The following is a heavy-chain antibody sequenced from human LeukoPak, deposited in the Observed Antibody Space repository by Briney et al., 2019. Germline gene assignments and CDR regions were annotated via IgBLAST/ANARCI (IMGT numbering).Heavy chain of an antibody. Sequence: PGGSLRLSCAASGFTFSSYSMNWVRQAPGKGLEWVSYIISSSSTIYYADSVKGRFTISRDNAKNSLYLQMNSLRAEDTAVYYCARDRRDYWPGRDYYYGMDVWGQGTTVTVSS. CDR1: GFTFSSYS. D-gene: IGHD4-17*01. V-gene: IGHV3-48*04. CDR2: IISSSSTI. J-gene: IGHJ6*02. CDR3: ARDRRDYWPGRDYYYGMDV.